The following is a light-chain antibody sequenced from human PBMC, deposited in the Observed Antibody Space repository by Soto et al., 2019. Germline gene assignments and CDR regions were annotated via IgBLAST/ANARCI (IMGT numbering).Light chain of an antibody. Sequence: IQLTQSPSSLSASVGDRVTITCRASQGISSFLAWYQQKPWKAPKLLIYGASTLQSGVPSRFSGSGSGTDFTLPIGSLQPDDFATYYCQQLNSFPIPFGPGTKVHIQ. J-gene: IGKJ3*01. V-gene: IGKV1-9*01. CDR3: QQLNSFPIP. CDR2: GAS. CDR1: QGISSF.